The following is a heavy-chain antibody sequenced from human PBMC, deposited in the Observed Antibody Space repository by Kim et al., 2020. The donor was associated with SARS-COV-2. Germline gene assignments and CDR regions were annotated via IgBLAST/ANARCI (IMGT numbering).Heavy chain of an antibody. CDR2: IYHSGST. CDR3: ARENTKNWFDP. Sequence: SETLSLTCAVSGGSISSGGYSWSWIRQPPGKGLEWIGYIYHSGSTYYNPSLKSRVTISVDRSKNQFSLKLSSVTAADTAVYYCARENTKNWFDPWGQGTLVTVSS. V-gene: IGHV4-30-2*01. D-gene: IGHD2-8*01. CDR1: GGSISSGGYS. J-gene: IGHJ5*02.